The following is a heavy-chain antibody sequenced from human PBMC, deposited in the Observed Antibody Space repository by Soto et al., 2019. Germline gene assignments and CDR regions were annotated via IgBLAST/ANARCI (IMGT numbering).Heavy chain of an antibody. D-gene: IGHD6-19*01. CDR1: GFTFSSYA. CDR3: AKDRVRIAVAGPSYFDY. Sequence: EVQLLESGGGLVQPGGSLRLSCAASGFTFSSYAMSWVRQAPGKGLEWVSAISGSGGSTYYADSVKGRFTISRDNSKNTLYLQMNSLRAEDTAVYYCAKDRVRIAVAGPSYFDYWGQGTLVTVSS. J-gene: IGHJ4*02. V-gene: IGHV3-23*01. CDR2: ISGSGGST.